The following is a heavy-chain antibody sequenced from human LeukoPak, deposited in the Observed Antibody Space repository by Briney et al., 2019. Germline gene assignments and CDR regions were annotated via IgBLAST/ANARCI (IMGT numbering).Heavy chain of an antibody. CDR3: ARDGCSSTSCYRDYYYGMDV. Sequence: SVKVSCKASGGTFSSYAISWVRQAPGQGLEWMGGIIPIFGTANYAQKFQGRVTITADESTSTAYMELSSLRSEDTAVYYCARDGCSSTSCYRDYYYGMDVWGQGTTVTVSS. CDR1: GGTFSSYA. D-gene: IGHD2-2*01. V-gene: IGHV1-69*13. CDR2: IIPIFGTA. J-gene: IGHJ6*02.